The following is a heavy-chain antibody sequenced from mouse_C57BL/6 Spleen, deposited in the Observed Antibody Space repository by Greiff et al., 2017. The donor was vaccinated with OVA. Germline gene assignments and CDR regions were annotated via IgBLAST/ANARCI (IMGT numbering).Heavy chain of an antibody. D-gene: IGHD1-1*01. J-gene: IGHJ1*03. CDR3: ARRSSWYFDV. CDR2: IDPSDSYT. V-gene: IGHV1-59*01. CDR1: GYTFTSYW. Sequence: QVQLQQPGAELVRPGTSVKLSCKASGYTFTSYWMHWVKQRPGQGLEWIGVIDPSDSYTNYNQKFKGTATLTVDTSSSTAYMQLSSLTSEDAAVYYCARRSSWYFDVWGTGTTVTVSS.